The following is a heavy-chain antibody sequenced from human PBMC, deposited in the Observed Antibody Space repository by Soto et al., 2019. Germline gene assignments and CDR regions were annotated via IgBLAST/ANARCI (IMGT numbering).Heavy chain of an antibody. D-gene: IGHD2-15*01. CDR1: GYTFTTYY. J-gene: IGHJ4*02. Sequence: QVQLVQSGAEVKRPGASVKVSCKASGYTFTTYYMHWVRQAPGQGLEWLGIINPNGGSTTYAQKFQGRVTMTRGTSTSTVYLELSSLRSEDTALYYCARAGYCSGGTCFHGNCDYWGQGTLVTVSA. CDR3: ARAGYCSGGTCFHGNCDY. V-gene: IGHV1-46*01. CDR2: INPNGGST.